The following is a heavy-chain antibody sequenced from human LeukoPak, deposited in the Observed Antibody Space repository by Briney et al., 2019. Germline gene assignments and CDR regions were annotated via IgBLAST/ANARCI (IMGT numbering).Heavy chain of an antibody. CDR1: GGSISSYY. Sequence: PSETLSLTCTVSGGSISSYYWSWIRQPPGKGLEWIGYIYYSGSTNYNPSLKSRVTISVDTSKNQFSLKLSSVTAADTAVYYCAMEATIRESWFDPWGQGTLVTVSS. CDR3: AMEATIRESWFDP. D-gene: IGHD5-12*01. V-gene: IGHV4-59*01. J-gene: IGHJ5*02. CDR2: IYYSGST.